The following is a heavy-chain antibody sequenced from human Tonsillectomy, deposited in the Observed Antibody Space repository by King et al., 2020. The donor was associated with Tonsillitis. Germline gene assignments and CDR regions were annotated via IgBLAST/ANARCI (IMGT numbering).Heavy chain of an antibody. CDR2: SKSKTDGGAT. V-gene: IGHV3-15*01. CDR1: GFTFSHAW. CDR3: TTQWELLGGNYFDY. D-gene: IGHD1-26*01. J-gene: IGHJ4*02. Sequence: VQLVESWGGLVKPGESLRLPFAASGFTFSHAWIGWVVQAPGKGCQWGCRSKSKTDGGATDYAAPVKGRFTISRDDSKNTLYLQMNSLKTEDTAVYYCTTQWELLGGNYFDYWGQGTLVTVSS.